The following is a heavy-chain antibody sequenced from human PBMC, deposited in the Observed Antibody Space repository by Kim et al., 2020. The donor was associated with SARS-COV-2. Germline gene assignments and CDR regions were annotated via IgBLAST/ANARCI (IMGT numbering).Heavy chain of an antibody. CDR2: IYYSGST. CDR3: AGGTDYYGSGSYFRGVVCAFDI. Sequence: SETLSLTCTVSGGSISSGGYYWSWIRQHPGKGLEWIGYIYYSGSTYYNPSLKSRVTISVDTSKNQFSLKLSSVTAADTAVYYCAGGTDYYGSGSYFRGVVCAFDIWGQGTMVTVSS. D-gene: IGHD3-10*01. J-gene: IGHJ3*02. V-gene: IGHV4-31*03. CDR1: GGSISSGGYY.